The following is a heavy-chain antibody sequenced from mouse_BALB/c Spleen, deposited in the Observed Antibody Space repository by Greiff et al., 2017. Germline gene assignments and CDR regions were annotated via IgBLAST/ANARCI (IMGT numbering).Heavy chain of an antibody. J-gene: IGHJ3*01. CDR2: ISNGGGST. V-gene: IGHV5-12-2*01. CDR1: GFTFSSYT. D-gene: IGHD2-3*01. Sequence: DVHLVESGGGLVQPGGSLKLSCAASGFTFSSYTMSWVRQTPEKRLEWVAYISNGGGSTYYPDTVKGRFTISRDNAKNTLYLQMSSLKSEDTAMYYCARQRDGYPFAYWGQGTLVTVSA. CDR3: ARQRDGYPFAY.